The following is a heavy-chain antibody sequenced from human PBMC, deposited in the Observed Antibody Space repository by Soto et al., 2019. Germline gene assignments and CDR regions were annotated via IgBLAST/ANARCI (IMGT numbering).Heavy chain of an antibody. CDR1: NDSISSNNW. D-gene: IGHD5-12*01. Sequence: QVQLQESGPGLVKPSGTLSLTCAVSNDSISSNNWWSWVRQPPGKGLEWIGEIYHSGRTNYNPSLKSRVTTSVDKSKNQVSLKLTSVTAADTAVYYCASRAYSGYDAKEFDFWGQGTLVTVSS. CDR3: ASRAYSGYDAKEFDF. J-gene: IGHJ4*02. CDR2: IYHSGRT. V-gene: IGHV4-4*02.